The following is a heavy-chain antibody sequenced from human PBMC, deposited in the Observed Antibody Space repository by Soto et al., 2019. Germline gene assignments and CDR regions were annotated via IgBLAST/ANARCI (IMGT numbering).Heavy chain of an antibody. V-gene: IGHV1-18*01. CDR3: ARDGPEVAATPLGY. J-gene: IGHJ4*02. CDR2: ISAYNGNT. CDR1: GYTFTSYG. Sequence: VSVKLSCKAAGYTFTSYGISWVRQAPGQGLEWMGWISAYNGNTNYAQKLQGRVTMTTDTSTSTAYMELRSLRSDDTAVYYCARDGPEVAATPLGYWGQGTLVTVSS. D-gene: IGHD2-15*01.